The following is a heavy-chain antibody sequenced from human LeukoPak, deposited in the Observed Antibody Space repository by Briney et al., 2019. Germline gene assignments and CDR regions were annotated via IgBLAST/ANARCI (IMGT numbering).Heavy chain of an antibody. CDR1: GYTFTSYD. CDR2: MNPNSGNT. J-gene: IGHJ4*02. V-gene: IGHV1-8*03. D-gene: IGHD3-16*01. CDR3: ATLGGPAGLDY. Sequence: ASVKVSCKASGYTFTSYDINWVRQATGQGLEWMGWMNPNSGNTGYAQKFQGRVTITRDTSASTAYMELSSLRSEDMAVYYCATLGGPAGLDYWGQGTLVTVSS.